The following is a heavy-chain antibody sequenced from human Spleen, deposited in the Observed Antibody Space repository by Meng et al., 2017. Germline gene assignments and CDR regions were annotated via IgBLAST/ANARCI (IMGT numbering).Heavy chain of an antibody. V-gene: IGHV4-39*07. CDR2: IHYSGST. D-gene: IGHD5-18*01. CDR3: VRVGYNYGRDAFDI. CDR1: GGSMSSSSYS. Sequence: QRQLQGSSPGLVKPSETLSLTCTVSGGSMSSSSYSWGWIRQPPGKGLEWIGSIHYSGSTYYNPSLKSRVTISLDTSKNQFSLKLHSVTAADTAVYYCVRVGYNYGRDAFDIWGQGTMVTVSS. J-gene: IGHJ3*02.